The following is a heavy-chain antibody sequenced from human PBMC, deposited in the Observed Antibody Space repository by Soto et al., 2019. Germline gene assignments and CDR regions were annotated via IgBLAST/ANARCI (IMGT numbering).Heavy chain of an antibody. CDR3: VRIQRSAGWNNWFDP. Sequence: SGPTLVNPTQTLTLTCTFSGFSLSTSGTRVSWIRQPPGKALEWLARIDWDDDKFYSTSLKTRLTISKDTSKNQVFLTMTNMDQADTATYYCVRIQRSAGWNNWFDPWGQGTLVTVPS. CDR2: IDWDDDK. J-gene: IGHJ5*02. CDR1: GFSLSTSGTR. D-gene: IGHD6-19*01. V-gene: IGHV2-70*04.